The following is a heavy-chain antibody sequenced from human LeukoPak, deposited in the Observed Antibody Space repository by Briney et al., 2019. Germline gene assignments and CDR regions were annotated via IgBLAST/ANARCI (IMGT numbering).Heavy chain of an antibody. V-gene: IGHV4-59*01. CDR2: IYYSGST. Sequence: PSETLSLTCTVTGGSISSYYWSWIRQPPGKGLEWIGYIYYSGSTNYKPSLKSRVTISVDTSKNQFSLKLSSVTAADTAVYYCARGEGSSWYVPYYYYYMDVWGKGTTVTISS. D-gene: IGHD6-13*01. CDR3: ARGEGSSWYVPYYYYYMDV. CDR1: GGSISSYY. J-gene: IGHJ6*03.